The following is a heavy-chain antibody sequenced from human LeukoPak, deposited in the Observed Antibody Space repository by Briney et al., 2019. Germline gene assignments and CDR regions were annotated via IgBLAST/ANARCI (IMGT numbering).Heavy chain of an antibody. CDR3: ARQALSRSSRGGHFDY. Sequence: PSETLSLTCTVSGGSISSGGYYWSWIRQPPGKGLEWIVSMYYSGSTYYNPSLKSRLTISGDTSKNQFSLKLSSVTAAETAVYYCARQALSRSSRGGHFDYWGQGTLVTVSS. V-gene: IGHV4-39*01. CDR2: MYYSGST. D-gene: IGHD6-6*01. J-gene: IGHJ4*02. CDR1: GGSISSGGYY.